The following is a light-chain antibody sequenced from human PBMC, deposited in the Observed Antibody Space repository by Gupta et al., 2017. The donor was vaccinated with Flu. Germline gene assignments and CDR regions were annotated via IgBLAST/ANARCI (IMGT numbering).Light chain of an antibody. CDR3: SSYTGSSNVL. J-gene: IGLJ3*02. CDR1: SSDIGFYND. CDR2: DVS. Sequence: SITISCTGTSSDIGFYNDVSWYQQHPNKAPKLMIYDVSSRPSGVSNRFSGSKSGNTASLTISGLQLEDEADYYCSSYTGSSNVLFGGGTKLAV. V-gene: IGLV2-14*03.